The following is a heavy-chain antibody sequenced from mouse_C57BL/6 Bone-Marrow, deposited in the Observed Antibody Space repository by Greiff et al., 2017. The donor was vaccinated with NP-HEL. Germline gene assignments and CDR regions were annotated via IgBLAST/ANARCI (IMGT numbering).Heavy chain of an antibody. CDR1: GYTFTSYG. J-gene: IGHJ2*01. Sequence: QVQLKESGAELARPGASVKLSCKASGYTFTSYGISWVKQSTGQGLEWIGAIYPRSGNTYYNEKFKGKATLTADKSSSTAYMELRSLTSEDSAVYFGARYYYDYWGQGTTLTVSS. CDR2: IYPRSGNT. CDR3: ARYYYDY. V-gene: IGHV1-81*01.